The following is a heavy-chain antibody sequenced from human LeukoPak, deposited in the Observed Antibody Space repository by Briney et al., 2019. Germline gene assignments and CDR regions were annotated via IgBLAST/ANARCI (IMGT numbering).Heavy chain of an antibody. CDR2: IIPILGIA. Sequence: GASVKVSCKASGGTFSSYAISWVRQAPGQGLEWMGGIIPILGIANYAQKFQGRVTITADKSTSTAYLELSSLRSEDTAVYYCARSTYYYDSSGYYPFDYWGQGTLVTVSS. CDR1: GGTFSSYA. CDR3: ARSTYYYDSSGYYPFDY. V-gene: IGHV1-69*10. J-gene: IGHJ4*02. D-gene: IGHD3-22*01.